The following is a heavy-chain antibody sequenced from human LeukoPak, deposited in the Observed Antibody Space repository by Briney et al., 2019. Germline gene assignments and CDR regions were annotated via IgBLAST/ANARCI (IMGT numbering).Heavy chain of an antibody. V-gene: IGHV1-8*01. CDR1: GYTFTSYD. CDR2: MNPNSGNT. CDR3: ARPSDGSYNWNDGALDY. J-gene: IGHJ4*02. D-gene: IGHD1-20*01. Sequence: ASVKVSCKASGYTFTSYDTNWVRQATGQGLEWMGWMNPNSGNTGYAQKFQGRVTMTRNTSISTAYMELSSLRSEDTAVYYCARPSDGSYNWNDGALDYWGQGTLVTVSS.